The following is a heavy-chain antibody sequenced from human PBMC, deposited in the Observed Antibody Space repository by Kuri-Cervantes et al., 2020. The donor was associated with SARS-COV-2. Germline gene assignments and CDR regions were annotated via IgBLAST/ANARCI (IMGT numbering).Heavy chain of an antibody. D-gene: IGHD3-10*01. CDR3: ARRITMVRVAWVYFDY. Sequence: GEFLKISCAASGFTVSSNYMSWVRQAPGKGLEWVSVIYSGGSTYYADSVKGRFTISRDNSKNTLYLQMNSLRAEDTAVYYCARRITMVRVAWVYFDYWGQGTLVTVSS. J-gene: IGHJ4*02. CDR1: GFTVSSNY. CDR2: IYSGGST. V-gene: IGHV3-53*01.